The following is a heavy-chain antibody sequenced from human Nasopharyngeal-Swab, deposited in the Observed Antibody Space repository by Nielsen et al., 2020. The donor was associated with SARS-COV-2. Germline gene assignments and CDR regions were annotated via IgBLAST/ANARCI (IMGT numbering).Heavy chain of an antibody. CDR3: AKDGRVDIVATGYYYYYYMDV. CDR2: ISYDGSNK. Sequence: GGSLRLSCAASGFTCSSYGMHWVRQAPGKGLEWVAVISYDGSNKYYADSVKGRFTISRDNSKNTLYLQMNSLRAEDTAVYYCAKDGRVDIVATGYYYYYYMDVWGKGTTVTVSS. CDR1: GFTCSSYG. V-gene: IGHV3-30*18. D-gene: IGHD5-12*01. J-gene: IGHJ6*03.